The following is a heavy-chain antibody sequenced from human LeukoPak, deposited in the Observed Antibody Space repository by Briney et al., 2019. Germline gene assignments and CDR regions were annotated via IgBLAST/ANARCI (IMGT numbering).Heavy chain of an antibody. J-gene: IGHJ4*02. CDR1: GYKFTTSW. CDR3: VRQGGSALPYYFDS. Sequence: GESLKIYCQGSGYKFTTSWIGWVRQVPGKGLEFMGIIYPHDSDTKYSPSFQGQVTMSVDKSNNTSYLQWSGLKASDTAIYYCVRQGGSALPYYFDSWGQGSLVIVSS. V-gene: IGHV5-51*01. D-gene: IGHD3-10*01. CDR2: IYPHDSDT.